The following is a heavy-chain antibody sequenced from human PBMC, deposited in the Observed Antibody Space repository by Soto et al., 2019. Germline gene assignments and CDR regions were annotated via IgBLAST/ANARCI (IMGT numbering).Heavy chain of an antibody. J-gene: IGHJ4*02. V-gene: IGHV4-61*05. Sequence: SETLSLTCAVSDGSISSTDYYWGWIRQPPGKGLEWIGYIYYSGSTNYNPSLTSRVTISVDTSKNQFSLKLSSVTAADTAVYYCARHRYSYGVYYFDYWGQGTLVTVSS. D-gene: IGHD5-18*01. CDR3: ARHRYSYGVYYFDY. CDR2: IYYSGST. CDR1: DGSISSTDYY.